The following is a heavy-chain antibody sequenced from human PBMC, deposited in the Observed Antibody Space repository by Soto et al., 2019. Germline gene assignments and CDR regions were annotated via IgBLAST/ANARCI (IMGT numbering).Heavy chain of an antibody. CDR2: INAGNGNT. D-gene: IGHD6-13*01. J-gene: IGHJ3*02. V-gene: IGHV1-3*01. CDR3: ARDYQPAGFTFDI. CDR1: GYTFTSYA. Sequence: VKVSCKASGYTFTSYAMHWVRQAPGQRLEWMGRINAGNGNTKYSQKLQGRVTITRDTSTSTVYMELSSLRSEDTAVYYCARDYQPAGFTFDIWGQGTMVTVSS.